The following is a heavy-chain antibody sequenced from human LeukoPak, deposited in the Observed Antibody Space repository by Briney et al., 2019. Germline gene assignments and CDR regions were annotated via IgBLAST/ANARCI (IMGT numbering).Heavy chain of an antibody. CDR2: VYYTGTT. CDR3: ARVSCGNSVGGDY. CDR1: GGSISSRNYY. Sequence: SETLSLTCTVSGGSISSRNYYWGWIRQPPGKGLEWIGGVYYTGTTYSNPSLKSRVTISLDTSKNQFSLKLSSVTAADTAMYYCARVSCGNSVGGDYWGQGTLVTVSS. J-gene: IGHJ4*02. V-gene: IGHV4-39*07. D-gene: IGHD4-23*01.